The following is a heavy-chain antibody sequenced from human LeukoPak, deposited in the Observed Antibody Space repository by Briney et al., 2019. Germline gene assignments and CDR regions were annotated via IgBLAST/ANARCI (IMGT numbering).Heavy chain of an antibody. CDR3: ARVDYSNYLVSLYYYYYYMDV. D-gene: IGHD4-11*01. Sequence: GASVKVSCKASGYTFTDYFIHWVRQAPGQGLEWMGWINPNSGGTNYAQKSQGRVTMTRDTSISTAYMELRSLRSDDTAVYYCARVDYSNYLVSLYYYYYYMDVWGKGTTVTVSS. J-gene: IGHJ6*03. CDR2: INPNSGGT. CDR1: GYTFTDYF. V-gene: IGHV1-2*02.